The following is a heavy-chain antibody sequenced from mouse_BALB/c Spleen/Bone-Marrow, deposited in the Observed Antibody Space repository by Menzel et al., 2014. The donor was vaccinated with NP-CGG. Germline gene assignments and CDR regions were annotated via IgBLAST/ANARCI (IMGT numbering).Heavy chain of an antibody. CDR3: ARGDLLRGFAY. J-gene: IGHJ3*01. D-gene: IGHD1-1*01. CDR2: ISSGSSTI. CDR1: GFTFSSFG. V-gene: IGHV5-17*02. Sequence: EVHLVESGGGLVQPGGSRKLSCAASGFTFSSFGMHWVRQAPEKGLEWVAYISSGSSTIYYADTVEGRFTISRDNPKNTLFLQMTSLRSEDTAMYYCARGDLLRGFAYWGQGTLVTVSA.